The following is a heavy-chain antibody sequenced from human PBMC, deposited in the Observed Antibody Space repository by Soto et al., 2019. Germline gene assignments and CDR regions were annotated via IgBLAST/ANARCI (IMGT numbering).Heavy chain of an antibody. D-gene: IGHD6-13*01. Sequence: QVQLVQSGVEVKKPGSSVKVSCKASGGSFRTYTIFWVRQAPGLGLEWMGRIIPMFEIANYAQRFQGRVTFTADKSTGTVYMEMISLTSDDTAIYFCTRGSWSAEVFDIWGQGTLVTVSS. J-gene: IGHJ3*02. CDR2: IIPMFEIA. V-gene: IGHV1-69*02. CDR3: TRGSWSAEVFDI. CDR1: GGSFRTYT.